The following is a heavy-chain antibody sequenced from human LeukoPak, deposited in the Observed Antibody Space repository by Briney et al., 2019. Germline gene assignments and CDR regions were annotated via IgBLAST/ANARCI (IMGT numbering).Heavy chain of an antibody. J-gene: IGHJ3*01. CDR1: GGSISSSSYY. CDR2: IHHSGRT. CDR3: ARAGLYYDAFDV. D-gene: IGHD3-3*01. V-gene: IGHV4-39*07. Sequence: PSETLSLTCTVSGGSISSSSYYWGWIRQPPGKGLEWIGSIHHSGRTYYKSSLKSRVTISVDTSKNQSSLKLSSVTAADTAVYYCARAGLYYDAFDVWGQGTMVTVSS.